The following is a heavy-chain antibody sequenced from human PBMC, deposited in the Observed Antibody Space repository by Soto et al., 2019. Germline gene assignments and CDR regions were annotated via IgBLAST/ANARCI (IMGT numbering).Heavy chain of an antibody. CDR2: VHDTGTT. CDR1: GGSVSRGGNY. J-gene: IGHJ4*02. CDR3: ARGLSSPSAAGV. D-gene: IGHD6-6*01. Sequence: QLQLQESGPGLVKPSETLSLTCAVSGGSVSRGGNYWGWIRQSPGKGLEWIGSVHDTGTTHYNPSLTSRVTISVDTSTNQFSLNVNSVTAADTAVYYCARGLSSPSAAGVWGQGTLVTVSS. V-gene: IGHV4-39*01.